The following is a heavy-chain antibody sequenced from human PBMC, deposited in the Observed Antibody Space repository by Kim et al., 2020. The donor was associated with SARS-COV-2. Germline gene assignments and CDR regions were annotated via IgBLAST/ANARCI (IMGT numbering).Heavy chain of an antibody. CDR2: FGTASGGT. CDR3: ARVVLAGTHCFDP. J-gene: IGHJ5*02. CDR1: GYTFTNFG. D-gene: IGHD6-19*01. Sequence: ASVKVSCKASGYTFTNFGIHWVRQAPGQGLEWMGWFGTASGGTKYSQTFQGRVTLTKDTSATTVYMELSSLTSEDTAVYYCARVVLAGTHCFDPWGQGTLVTVSS. V-gene: IGHV1-3*04.